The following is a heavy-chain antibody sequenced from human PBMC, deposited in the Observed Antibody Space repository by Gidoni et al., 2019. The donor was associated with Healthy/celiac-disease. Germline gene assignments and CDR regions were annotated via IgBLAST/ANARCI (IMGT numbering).Heavy chain of an antibody. CDR3: AKDQYYYDSSGYPFDY. Sequence: QVQLVESGGGVVQPGRSLRLSCAASGFTFSSYGMHWVRQAPGKGLEWVAVISYDGSNKYYADSVKGRFTISRDNSKNTLYLQMNSLRAEDTAVYYCAKDQYYYDSSGYPFDYWGQGTLVTVSS. J-gene: IGHJ4*02. V-gene: IGHV3-30*18. CDR1: GFTFSSYG. D-gene: IGHD3-22*01. CDR2: ISYDGSNK.